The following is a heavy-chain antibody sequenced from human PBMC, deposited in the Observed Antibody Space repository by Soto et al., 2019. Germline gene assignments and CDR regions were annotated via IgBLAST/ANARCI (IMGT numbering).Heavy chain of an antibody. Sequence: GGSLRLSCAASGFTFSSYGMHWVRQAPGKGLEWVAVIWYDGSNKYYADSVKGRFTISRENSKNTLYLQMNSLRAEDTAVYYCAKFEYSSSSFGNWGPGTLVSVSS. CDR2: IWYDGSNK. J-gene: IGHJ4*02. V-gene: IGHV3-33*06. CDR1: GFTFSSYG. D-gene: IGHD6-6*01. CDR3: AKFEYSSSSFGN.